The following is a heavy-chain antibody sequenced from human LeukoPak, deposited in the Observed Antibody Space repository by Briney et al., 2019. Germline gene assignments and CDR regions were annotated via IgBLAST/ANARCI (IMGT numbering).Heavy chain of an antibody. CDR3: ARAPSEIGGYYPEYFRH. V-gene: IGHV3-23*01. J-gene: IGHJ1*01. D-gene: IGHD3-22*01. CDR1: GFTFSSYA. Sequence: PGGSLRLSCAASGFTFSSYAMSWVRQAPGKGLEWVSAISGSGSSTYYADSVKGRFTISRDNAKNTVSLQMNSLRAEDTGVYYCARAPSEIGGYYPEYFRHWGQGTLVIVSS. CDR2: ISGSGSST.